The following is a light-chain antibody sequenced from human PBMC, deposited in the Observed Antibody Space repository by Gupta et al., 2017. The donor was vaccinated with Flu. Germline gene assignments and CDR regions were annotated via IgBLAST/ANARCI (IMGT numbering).Light chain of an antibody. V-gene: IGLV2-18*02. CDR2: DVP. CDR1: SSDVGSYNR. J-gene: IGLJ3*02. CDR3: SSYTPSNTWV. Sequence: QSALTQPASVSGSPGQTITISCTGTSSDVGSYNRVSWDQQPPATALKLMISDVPKRPSGGPDPFSGSKSGNTASLTISGLQAEDEADYYCSSYTPSNTWVFGGGTKLTVL.